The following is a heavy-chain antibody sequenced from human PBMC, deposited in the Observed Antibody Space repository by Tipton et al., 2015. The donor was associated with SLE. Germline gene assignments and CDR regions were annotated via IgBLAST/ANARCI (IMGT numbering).Heavy chain of an antibody. V-gene: IGHV3-9*01. J-gene: IGHJ6*03. CDR1: GFTFDDYA. CDR2: ISWNSGSI. CDR3: AKARTYYYYMDV. Sequence: SLRLSCAASGFTFDDYAMHWVRQAPGKGLEWVSGISWNSGSIGYADSVKGRFTISRDNAKNSLYLQMNSLRAEDTALYYCAKARTYYYYMDVRGKGTTVTVSS.